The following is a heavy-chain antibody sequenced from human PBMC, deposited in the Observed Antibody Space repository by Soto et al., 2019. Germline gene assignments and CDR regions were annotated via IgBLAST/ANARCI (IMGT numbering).Heavy chain of an antibody. D-gene: IGHD2-15*01. J-gene: IGHJ4*02. CDR1: GFSSSDYW. CDR2: IIQDGRAI. CDR3: ARGGELSLLPLDY. Sequence: SGGSLRLSCAASGFSSSDYWMSWVRQAPGRGLEWVAHIIQDGRAIYYVDSVRGRFTISRDSAGNSVFLEMHRLRVEDTAVYYCARGGELSLLPLDYWGLGTLVTVSS. V-gene: IGHV3-7*03.